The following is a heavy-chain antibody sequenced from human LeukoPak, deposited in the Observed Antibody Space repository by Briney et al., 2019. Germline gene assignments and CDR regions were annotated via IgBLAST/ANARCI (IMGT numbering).Heavy chain of an antibody. CDR2: IYTSGNT. CDR1: GGSISSNY. V-gene: IGHV4-4*07. J-gene: IGHJ4*02. D-gene: IGHD3-3*01. CDR3: ARDSDDVWSGHHDY. Sequence: PSETLSLTRTVSGGSISSNYWSWIRQPAGKGLEWIGRIYTSGNTNYNPSLKSRVTMSVDTSKNQFSLNLRSVTAADTAVYYCARDSDDVWSGHHDYWGQGTLVTVSS.